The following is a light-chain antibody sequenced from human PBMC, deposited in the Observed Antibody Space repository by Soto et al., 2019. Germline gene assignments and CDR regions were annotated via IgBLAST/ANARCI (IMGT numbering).Light chain of an antibody. J-gene: IGKJ4*01. V-gene: IGKV3-15*01. CDR2: GTD. CDR1: QTVDSH. CDR3: QQYEKWPLT. Sequence: EVVMTQSPATLSVSAGERVSLSCRASQTVDSHLAWYQQKPGQAPRLLTYGTDTRANGIPARFSGGGSGTEFTLTISSLQSEDFAVYYCQQYEKWPLTFGGGTKVEIK.